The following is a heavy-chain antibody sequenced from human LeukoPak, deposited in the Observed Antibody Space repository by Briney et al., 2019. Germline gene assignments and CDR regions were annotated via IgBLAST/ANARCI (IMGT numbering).Heavy chain of an antibody. CDR2: INPNSGGT. Sequence: ASVKVSCKASGYTFTGYYMHWVRQAPGQGLEWMGWINPNSGGTNYAQKFQGRVTMTRDMSISTAYVELSRLRSDDTAVYYCARDGIAVAGTAFDVWGQGTMVTVSS. CDR1: GYTFTGYY. D-gene: IGHD6-19*01. V-gene: IGHV1-2*02. CDR3: ARDGIAVAGTAFDV. J-gene: IGHJ3*01.